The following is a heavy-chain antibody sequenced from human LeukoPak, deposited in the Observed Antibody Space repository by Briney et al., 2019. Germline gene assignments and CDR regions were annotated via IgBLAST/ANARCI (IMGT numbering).Heavy chain of an antibody. CDR3: AKDSRLKYYDFWSGLGVDV. CDR2: IKQDGSEK. CDR1: EFTFSAYW. V-gene: IGHV3-7*03. J-gene: IGHJ6*04. D-gene: IGHD3-3*01. Sequence: PGGSLRLSCAASEFTFSAYWMSWVRQAPGKGLEWVANIKQDGSEKYYVDSVKGRFTISRDNAKNSLYLQMNSLRAEDMALYYCAKDSRLKYYDFWSGLGVDVWGKGTTVTVSS.